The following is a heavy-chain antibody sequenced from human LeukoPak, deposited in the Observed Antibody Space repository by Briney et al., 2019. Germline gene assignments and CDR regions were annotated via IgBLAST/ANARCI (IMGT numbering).Heavy chain of an antibody. Sequence: ASVKVSCKASGYTFSGYHMHWVRQAPGQGLERMGWIYPNSGGTHYAQDFQGRVTMTRHTSISTAYMELSRLTSDDTAVYYCVRARSGYDYAFDYWGQGTLVTVSS. CDR1: GYTFSGYH. V-gene: IGHV1-2*02. CDR2: IYPNSGGT. D-gene: IGHD5-12*01. CDR3: VRARSGYDYAFDY. J-gene: IGHJ4*02.